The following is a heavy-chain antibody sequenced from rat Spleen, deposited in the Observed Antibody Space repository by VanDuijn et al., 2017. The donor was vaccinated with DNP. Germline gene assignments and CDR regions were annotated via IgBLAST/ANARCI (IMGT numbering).Heavy chain of an antibody. Sequence: EVQLVESGGGSVQPGRSLKLSCAASGFTFSSYWMYWIRQAPGKGLEWVAAISPRGSRTYYPDSMKGRFTISRDDAKSSLYLQMNSLKSEDTATYYCARGSTSIYWYFDFWGPGTMVTVSS. V-gene: IGHV5-19*01. CDR2: ISPRGSRT. CDR1: GFTFSSYW. CDR3: ARGSTSIYWYFDF. J-gene: IGHJ1*01. D-gene: IGHD3-1*01.